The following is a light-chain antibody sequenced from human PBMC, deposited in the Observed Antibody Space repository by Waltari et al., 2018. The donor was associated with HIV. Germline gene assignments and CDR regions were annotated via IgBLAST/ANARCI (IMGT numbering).Light chain of an antibody. CDR3: QQYHDWPWFT. Sequence: DIVMTQSPATLSVSLGKSATLPCRASQSVGVNLAWYQQKPGQTPRLLIYAAATRATGIPPRFSGSASGTNFALTISSLQSEDVGFYYCQQYHDWPWFTFGQGTKLEIK. V-gene: IGKV3-15*01. CDR1: QSVGVN. J-gene: IGKJ2*01. CDR2: AAA.